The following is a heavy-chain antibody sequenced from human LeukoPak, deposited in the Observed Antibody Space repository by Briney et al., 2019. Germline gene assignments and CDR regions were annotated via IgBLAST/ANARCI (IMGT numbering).Heavy chain of an antibody. CDR2: IIPIFGTA. D-gene: IGHD3-22*01. V-gene: IGHV1-69*05. CDR3: ARHHASTYYYDSSGLNWFDP. J-gene: IGHJ5*02. CDR1: GGTFSSYA. Sequence: ASVKVSCKASGGTFSSYAISWVRQAPGQGLEWMGRIIPIFGTANYAQKFQGRVMITTDESTSTAYMELSSLRSEDTAVYYCARHHASTYYYDSSGLNWFDPWGQGTLVTVSS.